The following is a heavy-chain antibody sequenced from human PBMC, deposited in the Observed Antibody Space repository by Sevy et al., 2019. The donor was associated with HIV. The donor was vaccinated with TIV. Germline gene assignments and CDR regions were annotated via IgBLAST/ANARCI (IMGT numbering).Heavy chain of an antibody. CDR2: INSDGSST. D-gene: IGHD3-22*01. Sequence: GGCLRLSCAASGITLTPYWMHWVRQVPGKGLVWVSRINSDGSSTSYAESVKGRFTISRDNGKNTLYLQMKSLRVEDTAVYFCSRGLYYYDMRGHQEPGDYWGQGVLVIVSS. V-gene: IGHV3-74*01. CDR1: GITLTPYW. J-gene: IGHJ4*02. CDR3: SRGLYYYDMRGHQEPGDY.